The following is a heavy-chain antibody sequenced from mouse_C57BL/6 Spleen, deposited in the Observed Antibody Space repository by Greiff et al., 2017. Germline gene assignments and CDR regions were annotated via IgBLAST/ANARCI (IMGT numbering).Heavy chain of an antibody. CDR1: GFTFSDYG. J-gene: IGHJ1*03. CDR3: ARQKIYYDYDRYFDV. D-gene: IGHD2-4*01. Sequence: EVKLVESGGGLVKPGGSLKLSCAASGFTFSDYGMHWVRQAPEKGLEWVAYISRGSSTIYYADTVKGRFTISRDNDKNTLFLQMTSLTSEDTAMYYCARQKIYYDYDRYFDVWGTGTTVTVSS. CDR2: ISRGSSTI. V-gene: IGHV5-17*01.